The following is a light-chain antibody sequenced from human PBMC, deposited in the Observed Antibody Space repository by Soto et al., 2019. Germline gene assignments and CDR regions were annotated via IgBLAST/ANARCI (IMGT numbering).Light chain of an antibody. J-gene: IGKJ4*01. CDR1: QSISTN. CDR2: DAS. Sequence: EIVLTQSPATLSLSPGERATLSCRASQSISTNLAWYQQHRGQPPRRLIYDASNRATGIPARFSGSGFGTDFTLTISSLEPEDFAVYYCQHRSQLPPLTFGGGTTVEMK. CDR3: QHRSQLPPLT. V-gene: IGKV3-11*01.